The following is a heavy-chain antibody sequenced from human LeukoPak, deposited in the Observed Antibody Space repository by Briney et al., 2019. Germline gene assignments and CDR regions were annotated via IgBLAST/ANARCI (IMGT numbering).Heavy chain of an antibody. J-gene: IGHJ4*02. CDR3: ARDLNDYYDRREPADY. CDR1: GFTSSSYS. D-gene: IGHD3-22*01. Sequence: GGSLRLSCAASGFTSSSYSMNWVRQAPGKGLEWVSYISSSSSTIYYADSVKGRFTISRDNAKNSLYLQMNSLRAEDTAVYYCARDLNDYYDRREPADYWGQGTLVTVSS. V-gene: IGHV3-48*01. CDR2: ISSSSSTI.